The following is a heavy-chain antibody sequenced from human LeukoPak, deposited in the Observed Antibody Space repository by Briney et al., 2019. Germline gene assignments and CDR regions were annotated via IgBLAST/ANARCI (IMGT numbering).Heavy chain of an antibody. CDR3: AREVVATIALDY. V-gene: IGHV3-23*01. J-gene: IGHJ4*02. CDR1: RFAFSSYA. D-gene: IGHD2-15*01. CDR2: ISGSGGST. Sequence: GGSLRLSCAASRFAFSSYAMSWVRQAPGKGLEWVSTISGSGGSTYYADSVKGRFTISRDNAKNSLYLQMNSLRAEDTAVYYCAREVVATIALDYWGQGTLVTVSS.